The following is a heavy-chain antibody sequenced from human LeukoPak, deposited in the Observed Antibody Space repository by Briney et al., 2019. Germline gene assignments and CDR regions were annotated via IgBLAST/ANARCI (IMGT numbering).Heavy chain of an antibody. Sequence: SETLSLTCAVYGGSFSGYYWSWIRQPPGKGLEWIGEINHSGSTNYNPSLKSRVTISVDTSKNQFSLKLSSETAADTAVYYCARATPSYYDILTGDGVYYFDYWGQGTLVTVSS. D-gene: IGHD3-9*01. CDR2: INHSGST. V-gene: IGHV4-34*01. CDR3: ARATPSYYDILTGDGVYYFDY. CDR1: GGSFSGYY. J-gene: IGHJ4*02.